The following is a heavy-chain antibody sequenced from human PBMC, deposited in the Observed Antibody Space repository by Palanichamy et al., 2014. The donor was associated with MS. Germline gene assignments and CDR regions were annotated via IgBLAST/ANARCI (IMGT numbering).Heavy chain of an antibody. D-gene: IGHD3-22*01. Sequence: QVQLQESGPGLVKPSQTLSLTCTVSGASISSGSYYWSWIRQPAGKGLEWIGRIYSRGSANYNPSLKSRVTISVDTSKNQFSLKLTSVTAADTAVYYCARDRPYYYESSGYCCAFDIWGQGTMVTVSS. CDR2: IYSRGSA. CDR1: GASISSGSYY. CDR3: ARDRPYYYESSGYCCAFDI. J-gene: IGHJ3*02. V-gene: IGHV4-61*02.